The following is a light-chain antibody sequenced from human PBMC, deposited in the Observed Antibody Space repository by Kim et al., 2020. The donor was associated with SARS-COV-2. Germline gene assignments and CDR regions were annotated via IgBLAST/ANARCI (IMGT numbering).Light chain of an antibody. CDR2: GAS. J-gene: IGKJ1*01. CDR3: QQYNDWPWT. Sequence: EIVMTQSPVTLSVSPGERVTLSCRARQSISTNLGWYQQKPGQAPGLLIYGASTRATGIPARFSGSGSGTEFTLTISSLQSEDFAVYCCQQYNDWPWTFGQGTKVEI. CDR1: QSISTN. V-gene: IGKV3-15*01.